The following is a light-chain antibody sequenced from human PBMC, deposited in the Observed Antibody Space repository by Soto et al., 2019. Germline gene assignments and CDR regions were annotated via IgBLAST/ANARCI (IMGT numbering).Light chain of an antibody. CDR3: QQYQSYSRT. CDR1: QSINSRS. V-gene: IGKV3-20*01. CDR2: DAS. J-gene: IGKJ1*01. Sequence: EIVLTQSPGTLSLSPGERATLSCGASQSINSRSLAWYQQKPGQAPRLLIYDASSRATGIPDRFSASGSGTDFTLTISSLEPEDFATYYCQQYQSYSRTFGQGTKVDIK.